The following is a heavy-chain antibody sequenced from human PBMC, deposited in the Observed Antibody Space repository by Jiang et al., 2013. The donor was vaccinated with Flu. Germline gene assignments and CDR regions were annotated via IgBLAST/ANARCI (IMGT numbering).Heavy chain of an antibody. J-gene: IGHJ3*02. CDR3: ARLVEMATIFAFDI. CDR2: IYYSGST. V-gene: IGHV4-39*01. CDR1: GGSISSSSYY. Sequence: GPGLVKPSETLSLTCTVSGGSISSSSYYWGWIRQPPGKGLEWIGSIYYSGSTYSNPSLKSRVTISVDTSKNQFSLKLTSVTAADTAVYYCARLVEMATIFAFDIWGQGTMVTVSS. D-gene: IGHD5-24*01.